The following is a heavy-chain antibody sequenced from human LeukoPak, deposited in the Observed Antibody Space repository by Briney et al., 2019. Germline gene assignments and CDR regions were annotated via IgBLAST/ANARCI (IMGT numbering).Heavy chain of an antibody. V-gene: IGHV3-15*01. Sequence: KAGGSLRLSCAASGFTFSNAWMSWVRQAPGKGLEWVGRIKSKTDGGTTDYAAPVKGRFTISRDDSKNTLYLQMNSLKTEDTAVYYCTTGYCSSTSCYAEVRYSGYDSNYWGQGTLVTVSS. J-gene: IGHJ4*02. CDR3: TTGYCSSTSCYAEVRYSGYDSNY. CDR1: GFTFSNAW. CDR2: IKSKTDGGTT. D-gene: IGHD2-2*01.